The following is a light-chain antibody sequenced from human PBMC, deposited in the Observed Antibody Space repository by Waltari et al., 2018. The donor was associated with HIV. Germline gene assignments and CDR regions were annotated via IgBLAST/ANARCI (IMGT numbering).Light chain of an antibody. CDR3: VLYMGSGIWV. CDR2: NTN. Sequence: QTVVTQEPSLSVSPGGTVTLTCGLSSGSVSTRYYPSWYQQTPGQAPRTLIYNTNIRPSGVSDRFSGSILGNKAALTITGTQADDECDYYCVLYMGSGIWVFGGGTKLTVL. V-gene: IGLV8-61*01. CDR1: SGSVSTRYY. J-gene: IGLJ3*02.